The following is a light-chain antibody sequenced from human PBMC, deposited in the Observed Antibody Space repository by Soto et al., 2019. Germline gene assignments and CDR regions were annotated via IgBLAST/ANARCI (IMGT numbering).Light chain of an antibody. CDR3: SSYTSSSTVV. Sequence: QSALTQPAAVSGSPGQSITISCTGTSSDVGGYNYVSWYQQHPGKAPKLMIYEVSNRPSGVSNRFSGSKSGNTASLTISGLQAEDEADYSWSSYTSSSTVVFGGGTKVTVL. CDR2: EVS. CDR1: SSDVGGYNY. J-gene: IGLJ2*01. V-gene: IGLV2-14*01.